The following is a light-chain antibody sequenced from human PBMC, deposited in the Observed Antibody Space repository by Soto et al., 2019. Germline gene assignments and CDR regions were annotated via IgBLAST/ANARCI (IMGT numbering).Light chain of an antibody. CDR2: AAS. CDR3: QQFKNYPIT. V-gene: IGKV1-9*01. J-gene: IGKJ5*01. CDR1: EDISSY. Sequence: IQLTQSPSSLSASVGDRVTFTCRASEDISSYLAWYQQKPGAAPKLLIYAASALHSGVPSRFSGSGSGTDFTLTISSLHPEDFAVYFCQQFKNYPITFGQGTRLQIK.